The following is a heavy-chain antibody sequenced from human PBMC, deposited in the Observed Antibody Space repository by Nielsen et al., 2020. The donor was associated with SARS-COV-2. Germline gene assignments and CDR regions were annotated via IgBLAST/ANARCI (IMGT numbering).Heavy chain of an antibody. CDR3: ASFGELLFI. J-gene: IGHJ4*02. D-gene: IGHD3-10*01. V-gene: IGHV3-9*01. Sequence: LRLSCAASGFNFEDYAMHWVRQAPGKGLEWVSGISWNSGSIGYADSVKGRFTISRDNAKNSLYLQMNSLRAEDTALYYCASFGELLFIWGQGTLVTVSS. CDR2: ISWNSGSI. CDR1: GFNFEDYA.